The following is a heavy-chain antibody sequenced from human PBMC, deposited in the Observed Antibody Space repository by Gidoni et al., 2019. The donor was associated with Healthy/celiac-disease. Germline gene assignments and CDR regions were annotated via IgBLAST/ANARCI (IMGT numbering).Heavy chain of an antibody. CDR1: GFTFSSYA. V-gene: IGHV3-23*01. D-gene: IGHD2-2*01. CDR3: AKLLVPAATTVECFDY. CDR2: IRLSGGST. J-gene: IGHJ4*02. Sequence: EVQLLEYGGGLVQPGGSLRLYCAASGFTFSSYAMSWVRQAPGKGLEWFSAIRLSGGSTYYADSVKVRFTISRDNSKNTLYLQMNSLRAEDTAVYYCAKLLVPAATTVECFDYWGQGTLVTVSS.